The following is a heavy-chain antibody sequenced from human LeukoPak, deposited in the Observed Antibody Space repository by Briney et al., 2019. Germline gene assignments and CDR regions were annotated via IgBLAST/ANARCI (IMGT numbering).Heavy chain of an antibody. CDR1: GGTFSSYA. D-gene: IGHD4-11*01. CDR2: IIPIFGTA. CDR3: ASHHDSSNYATVVSAFDI. J-gene: IGHJ3*02. V-gene: IGHV1-69*13. Sequence: SVKVSCKASGGTFSSYAISWVRQAPGQGLEWTGGIIPIFGTANYAQKFQGRVTITADESTSTAYMELSSLRSEDTAVYYWASHHDSSNYATVVSAFDIWGQGTMVTVSS.